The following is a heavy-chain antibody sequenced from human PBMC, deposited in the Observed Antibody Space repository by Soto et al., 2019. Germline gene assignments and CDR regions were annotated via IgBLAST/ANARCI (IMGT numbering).Heavy chain of an antibody. D-gene: IGHD3-16*01. CDR1: GFRFSDYG. J-gene: IGHJ4*02. CDR3: ARRGEPDK. Sequence: QVQLVESGGGVVQPGRSLSLSCAASGFRFSDYGMHWVRQAPGKGLEWVAVIWYDGSNKYYADSVKGRFTISRDNSKNTVYLPMNSPGGEDTAVYYRARRGEPDKWGQGTLVTVSS. V-gene: IGHV3-33*01. CDR2: IWYDGSNK.